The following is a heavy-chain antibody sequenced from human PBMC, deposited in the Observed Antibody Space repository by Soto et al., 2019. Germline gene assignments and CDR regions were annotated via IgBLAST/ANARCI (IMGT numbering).Heavy chain of an antibody. CDR1: GFTFSSYA. J-gene: IGHJ4*02. Sequence: TGGSLRLSCAASGFTFSSYAMSWVRQAPGKGLEWVSAISGSGGSTYYADSVKGRFTISRDNSKNTLYLQKNSLRAEDTSVYYCATRPRPYFDYWGQGTLVTVSS. CDR3: ATRPRPYFDY. D-gene: IGHD6-6*01. V-gene: IGHV3-23*01. CDR2: ISGSGGST.